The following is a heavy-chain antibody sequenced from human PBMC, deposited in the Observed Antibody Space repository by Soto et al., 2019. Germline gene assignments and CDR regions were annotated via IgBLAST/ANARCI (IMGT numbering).Heavy chain of an antibody. CDR3: VRAGSTGWHFDS. D-gene: IGHD6-19*01. Sequence: EVQLVESGGGLVQPGGSLRLSCEASGFTLSSYWMSWIRQAPGKGLEWVANTRQDGGQSYLVDSVQGRFTISRDNAKNSVYLQMNSLRAEDTAVYYWVRAGSTGWHFDSWGQGTLVTVSS. CDR1: GFTLSSYW. J-gene: IGHJ4*02. CDR2: TRQDGGQS. V-gene: IGHV3-7*01.